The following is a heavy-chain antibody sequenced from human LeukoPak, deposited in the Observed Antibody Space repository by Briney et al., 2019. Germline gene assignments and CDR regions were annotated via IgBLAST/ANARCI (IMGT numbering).Heavy chain of an antibody. CDR3: ASSGSVDTAMVGY. D-gene: IGHD5-18*01. Sequence: SETLSFTCTVSGGSISSYYWSWIRQPPGKGLEWIGYIYYSGSTNYNPSLKSRVTISVDTSKNQFSLKLSSVTAADTAVYYCASSGSVDTAMVGYWGQGTLVTVSS. CDR1: GGSISSYY. J-gene: IGHJ4*02. CDR2: IYYSGST. V-gene: IGHV4-59*08.